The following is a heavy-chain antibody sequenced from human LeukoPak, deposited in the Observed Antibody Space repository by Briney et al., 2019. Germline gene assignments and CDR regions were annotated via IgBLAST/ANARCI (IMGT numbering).Heavy chain of an antibody. J-gene: IGHJ4*02. CDR3: ARGRDLLTAYCLDD. CDR2: MNPNSGNT. V-gene: IGHV1-8*01. D-gene: IGHD3-9*01. Sequence: ASVKVSCKTSGYTFISHDINWVRQATGQGLEWLGWMNPNSGNTGYAQKFQDRVTMTRNISLNTAYMELSSLTSEDTAVYYCARGRDLLTAYCLDDWGQGTLVTVSS. CDR1: GYTFISHD.